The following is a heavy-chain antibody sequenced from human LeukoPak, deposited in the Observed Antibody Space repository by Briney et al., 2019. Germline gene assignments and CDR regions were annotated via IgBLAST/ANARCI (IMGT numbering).Heavy chain of an antibody. Sequence: ASVKVSCKASGYTFTSYGISWVRQAPGQRLEWMGWINAGEGNTKYSQNFQGRVTITRDTSASTAYMELSSLRSEDTAVYYCARSYCSGTSCYLDLFDDWGQGTLVTVSS. CDR3: ARSYCSGTSCYLDLFDD. D-gene: IGHD2-15*01. J-gene: IGHJ4*02. V-gene: IGHV1-3*01. CDR2: INAGEGNT. CDR1: GYTFTSYG.